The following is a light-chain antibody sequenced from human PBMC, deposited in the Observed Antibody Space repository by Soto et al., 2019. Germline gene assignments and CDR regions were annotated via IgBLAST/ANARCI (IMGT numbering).Light chain of an antibody. CDR3: QQYGSTPVT. CDR2: EVS. V-gene: IGKV2D-29*01. J-gene: IGKJ1*01. Sequence: DIVMTQTPLSLSVTPGQPASISCKSSQSLLHSDGKTYLYWYLQKPGQPPQLLIYEVSNRFSGVPDRFSGSGSGTDFILTISRLEPEDFAVYYCQQYGSTPVTFGQGTKVEI. CDR1: QSLLHSDGKTY.